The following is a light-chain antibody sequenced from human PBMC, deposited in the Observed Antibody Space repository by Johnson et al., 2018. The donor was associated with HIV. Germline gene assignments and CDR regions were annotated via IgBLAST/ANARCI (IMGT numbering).Light chain of an antibody. V-gene: IGLV1-51*01. CDR1: SSNIGNNY. Sequence: QSVLTQPPSVSAAPGQKVTISCSGSSSNIGNNYVSWYKQFPGTAPKLLMYDNNKRPSGIPDRFSGSKSGTSATLGITGLQTGDEADYYCGTWDSSLSAYVFGTGTKVAVL. CDR3: GTWDSSLSAYV. J-gene: IGLJ1*01. CDR2: DNN.